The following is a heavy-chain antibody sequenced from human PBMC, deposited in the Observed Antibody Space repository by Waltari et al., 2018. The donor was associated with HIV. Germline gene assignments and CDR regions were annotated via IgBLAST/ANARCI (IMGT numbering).Heavy chain of an antibody. CDR1: GDSISSGFYS. J-gene: IGHJ5*02. Sequence: QLLLQESGSGLVKPSQTLSLTCNVSGDSISSGFYSWNWIRQPPGKGLEWIGFIYHSGTTYYNPSLRGRVTISLDKSKNQFSLRLSSVTAADTAVYYCARGIPLSRGVKGWFDPWGQGTLVTVSS. CDR2: IYHSGTT. D-gene: IGHD3-10*01. V-gene: IGHV4-30-2*01. CDR3: ARGIPLSRGVKGWFDP.